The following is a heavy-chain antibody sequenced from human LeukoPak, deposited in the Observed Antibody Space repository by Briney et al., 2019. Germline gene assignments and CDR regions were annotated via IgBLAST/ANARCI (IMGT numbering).Heavy chain of an antibody. CDR1: GFTFSTYA. CDR3: AKRVAAAGTAVGYYGMDV. D-gene: IGHD6-13*01. V-gene: IGHV3-23*01. J-gene: IGHJ6*02. Sequence: GGSLRLSCAASGFTFSTYAMGWVRQAPGKGLEWVSSTTSGGSTYYADSVKGRFTISRDNSKNTLYLQMNSLRAEDTAVYYCAKRVAAAGTAVGYYGMDVWGQGTTVTVSS. CDR2: TTSGGST.